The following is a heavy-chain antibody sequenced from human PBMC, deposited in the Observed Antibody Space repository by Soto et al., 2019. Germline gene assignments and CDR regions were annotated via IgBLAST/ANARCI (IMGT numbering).Heavy chain of an antibody. V-gene: IGHV3-74*01. J-gene: IGHJ4*02. D-gene: IGHD2-15*01. CDR1: GFMYSSYA. CDR2: INSDGSST. Sequence: PGGSLRLSCVDSGFMYSSYAISWVRQAPGKGLEWVSRINSDGSSTSYADSVKGRFTISRDNAKNTLYLQMNSLRAEDTAVYYCARVYCSGGSCSHLDYWGQGT. CDR3: ARVYCSGGSCSHLDY.